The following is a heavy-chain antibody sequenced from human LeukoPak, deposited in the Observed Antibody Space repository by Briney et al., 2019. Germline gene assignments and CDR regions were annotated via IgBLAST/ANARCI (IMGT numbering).Heavy chain of an antibody. Sequence: GGSLRLSCAASGFTFSSYAVHWVRQAPGKGLEWVAVISYDGSNKYYADSVKGRFTISRDNSKNTLYLQMNSLRAEDTAVYYCARDGRYCSSTSCYGDYYYYMDVWGKGTTVTVSS. J-gene: IGHJ6*03. CDR2: ISYDGSNK. CDR3: ARDGRYCSSTSCYGDYYYYMDV. CDR1: GFTFSSYA. D-gene: IGHD2-2*01. V-gene: IGHV3-30*04.